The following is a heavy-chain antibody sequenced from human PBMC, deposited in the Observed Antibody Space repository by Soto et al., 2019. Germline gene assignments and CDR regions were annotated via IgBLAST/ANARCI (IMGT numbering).Heavy chain of an antibody. CDR3: ARAEVVVAALGYYYYGMDV. J-gene: IGHJ6*02. V-gene: IGHV4-4*07. D-gene: IGHD2-15*01. CDR2: IYTSGST. CDR1: GGSISSYY. Sequence: ETLSLTCTVSGGSISSYYWSWIRQPAGKGLEWIGRIYTSGSTNYNPSLKSRVTMSVDTSKNQFSLKLSSVTAADTAVYYCARAEVVVAALGYYYYGMDVWGQGTTVTVSS.